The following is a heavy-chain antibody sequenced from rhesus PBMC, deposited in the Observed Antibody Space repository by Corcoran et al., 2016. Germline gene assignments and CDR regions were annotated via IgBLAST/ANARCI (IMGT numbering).Heavy chain of an antibody. Sequence: QVQLQESGPGLVKPSETLSLTCAVSGGSVSSSNWWSWIRQPPGKGLEWIGYISGSSGSTYYNPSLNSRVTISIDTSKNQFSLKLSSVTAADTAVYYCARSGYCSGIYCYAYFEFWGQGALVTVSS. CDR3: ARSGYCSGIYCYAYFEF. J-gene: IGHJ1*01. CDR1: GGSVSSSNW. V-gene: IGHV4-65*01. CDR2: ISGSSGST. D-gene: IGHD2-27*01.